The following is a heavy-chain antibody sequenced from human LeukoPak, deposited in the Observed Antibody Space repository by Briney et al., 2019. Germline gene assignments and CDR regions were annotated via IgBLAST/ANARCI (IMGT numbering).Heavy chain of an antibody. D-gene: IGHD1-26*01. CDR1: GFTFSSYW. J-gene: IGHJ4*02. CDR2: INSDGSST. CDR3: ARSKMELRWSADLIDY. Sequence: DPGGSLRLSCAASGFTFSSYWMHWVRQAPGKGLVWVSRINSDGSSTSYADSVKGRFTVSRDNAKNTLYLQMNILRAEDTAVYYCARSKMELRWSADLIDYWGQGTLVTVSS. V-gene: IGHV3-74*01.